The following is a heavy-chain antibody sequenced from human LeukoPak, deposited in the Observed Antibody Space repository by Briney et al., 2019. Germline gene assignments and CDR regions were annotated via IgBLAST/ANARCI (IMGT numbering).Heavy chain of an antibody. J-gene: IGHJ4*02. D-gene: IGHD3-10*01. Sequence: SDTLSLTCAVSGYSISSSNWWGWIRQPPGKGLEWIGYIYYSGSTNYNPSLKSRVTMSVDTSKNQFSLKLSSVTALDTAVYYCARGFGEFYFDYWGQGTLVTVSS. CDR2: IYYSGST. V-gene: IGHV4-28*06. CDR3: ARGFGEFYFDY. CDR1: GYSISSSNW.